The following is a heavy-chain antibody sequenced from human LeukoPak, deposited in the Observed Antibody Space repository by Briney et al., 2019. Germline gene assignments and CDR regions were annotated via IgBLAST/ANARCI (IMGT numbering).Heavy chain of an antibody. CDR1: GFTFSSYG. CDR3: AKLFKTPFYYGSGSSDY. J-gene: IGHJ4*02. Sequence: GGTLRLSCAASGFTFSSYGMSWVRQASGKGLEWVSAISGSGGSTYYADSVKGRFTISRDNSKNTLYLQMNSLRAEDTAVYYCAKLFKTPFYYGSGSSDYWGQGTLVTVSS. V-gene: IGHV3-23*01. D-gene: IGHD3-10*01. CDR2: ISGSGGST.